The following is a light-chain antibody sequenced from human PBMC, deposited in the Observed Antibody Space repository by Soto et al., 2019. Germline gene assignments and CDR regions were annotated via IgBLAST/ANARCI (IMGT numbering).Light chain of an antibody. CDR1: QSVSNTY. V-gene: IGKV3-15*01. J-gene: IGKJ3*01. CDR3: QQYKNWPCT. Sequence: EIEMTQSPATLSLSPGERATLYCRASQSVSNTYLAGYQQKPGKAPRLLIYGASTRATGIPASFIGNGSGTEFTLTASSLQPEDFGVYYWQQYKNWPCTFGPGTKVDIK. CDR2: GAS.